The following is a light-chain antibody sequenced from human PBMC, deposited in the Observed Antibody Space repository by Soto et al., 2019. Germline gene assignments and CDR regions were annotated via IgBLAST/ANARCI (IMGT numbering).Light chain of an antibody. J-gene: IGKJ1*01. Sequence: EIVLTQSPGSLSLSPGERATLSCRASQSVDSTFFAWYQKKPGQAPRLLMYGVSKRATGIPDRFSGSGSGTDFTLTISRLEPEDCAGYYCQQYMSSVTFGQGTRVEIK. CDR2: GVS. CDR1: QSVDSTF. V-gene: IGKV3-20*01. CDR3: QQYMSSVT.